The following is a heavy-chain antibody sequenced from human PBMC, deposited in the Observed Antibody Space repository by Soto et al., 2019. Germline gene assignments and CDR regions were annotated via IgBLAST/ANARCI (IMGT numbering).Heavy chain of an antibody. J-gene: IGHJ4*02. CDR3: ARSRYTSGWWTPPFDY. V-gene: IGHV4-59*01. CDR1: GGSISSYY. D-gene: IGHD6-19*01. Sequence: SETLSLTCAVSGGSISSYYWSWIRQNPGKGLEWIGYIYYSGSTNYNPSLKSRVTISVDTSKNQFSLKLSSVTAADTAVYYCARSRYTSGWWTPPFDYWGQGTLVTVSS. CDR2: IYYSGST.